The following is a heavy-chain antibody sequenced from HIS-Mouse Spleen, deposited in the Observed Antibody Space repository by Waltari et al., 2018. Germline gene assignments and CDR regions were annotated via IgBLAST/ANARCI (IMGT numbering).Heavy chain of an antibody. V-gene: IGHV3-30*18. D-gene: IGHD3-10*01. CDR3: AKDRMVRGVMDY. CDR1: GFTFSSYG. Sequence: QVQLVESGGGVVQPGRSLRLSCAASGFTFSSYGMHWARQAPGKGLEWVAVISYDGSNKYYADSVKGRFTISRDNSKNTLYLQMNSLRAEDTAVYYCAKDRMVRGVMDYWGQGTLVTVSS. J-gene: IGHJ4*02. CDR2: ISYDGSNK.